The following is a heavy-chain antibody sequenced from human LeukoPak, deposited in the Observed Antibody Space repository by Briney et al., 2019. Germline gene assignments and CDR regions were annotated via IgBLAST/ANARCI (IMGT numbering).Heavy chain of an antibody. CDR1: GFTVSSNY. D-gene: IGHD2-15*01. V-gene: IGHV3-53*01. CDR3: ARDMRAAGNAFDI. CDR2: IYSGGST. J-gene: IGHJ3*02. Sequence: GRSLRLSCAASGFTVSSNYMSWVRQAPGKGLEWVSVIYSGGSTYYADSVKGRFTISRDNSKNTLYLQMNSLRAEDTAVYYCARDMRAAGNAFDIWGQGTMVTVSS.